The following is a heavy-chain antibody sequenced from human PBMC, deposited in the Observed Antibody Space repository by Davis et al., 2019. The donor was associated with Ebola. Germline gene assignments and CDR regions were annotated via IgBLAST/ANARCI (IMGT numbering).Heavy chain of an antibody. V-gene: IGHV3-7*01. CDR2: IKTDGSEE. Sequence: GESLKISCAASGFKFSDYGMHWVRQAPGKGLEWVANIKTDGSEEHYVDSVKGRFTMSRDNAKNSLYLQLDSLRDEETAVYYCARWGLRGNYDSWSGSDYYFDYWGQGTLVIVSS. CDR1: GFKFSDYG. CDR3: ARWGLRGNYDSWSGSDYYFDY. J-gene: IGHJ4*02. D-gene: IGHD3-3*01.